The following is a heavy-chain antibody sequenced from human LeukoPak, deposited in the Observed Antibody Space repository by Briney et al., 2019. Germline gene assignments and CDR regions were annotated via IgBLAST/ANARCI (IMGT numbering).Heavy chain of an antibody. Sequence: GGSLRLSCAASGFTFSDYYMSWIRQAPGKGLEWVSYISSSGSTIYYADSVKGRFTISRDNSKNTLYLQMNSLRAEDTAVYYCAKHNPEEDAFDIWGQGTMVTVSS. CDR1: GFTFSDYY. CDR3: AKHNPEEDAFDI. CDR2: ISSSGSTI. J-gene: IGHJ3*02. V-gene: IGHV3-11*04. D-gene: IGHD1-1*01.